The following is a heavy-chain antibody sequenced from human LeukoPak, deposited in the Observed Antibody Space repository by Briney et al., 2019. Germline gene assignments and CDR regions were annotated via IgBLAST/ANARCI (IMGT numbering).Heavy chain of an antibody. CDR1: GGSISSGGYS. Sequence: SETLSLTCAVSGGSISSGGYSWSWIRQPPGKGVEWIGYIYHSGSTYYNPSLKSRVSVDRSKNQFSLKLSSVTAADTAVYYCARGVSGFDAFDIWGQGTMVTVSS. J-gene: IGHJ3*02. CDR2: IYHSGST. D-gene: IGHD3-3*01. V-gene: IGHV4-30-2*01. CDR3: ARGVSGFDAFDI.